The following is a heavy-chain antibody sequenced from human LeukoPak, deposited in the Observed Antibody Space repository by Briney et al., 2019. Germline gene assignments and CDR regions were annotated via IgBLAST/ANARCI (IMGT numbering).Heavy chain of an antibody. J-gene: IGHJ4*02. V-gene: IGHV4-34*01. D-gene: IGHD3-16*02. CDR1: GGSFSGYY. Sequence: SETLSLTCAVYGGSFSGYYWSWIRQPPGKGLEWIGEINHSGSTNYNPSLKSRVTISVDTSKNQFSLKLSSVTAADTAVYYRARGDYVWGSYRYPSPFDYWGQGTLITVSS. CDR2: INHSGST. CDR3: ARGDYVWGSYRYPSPFDY.